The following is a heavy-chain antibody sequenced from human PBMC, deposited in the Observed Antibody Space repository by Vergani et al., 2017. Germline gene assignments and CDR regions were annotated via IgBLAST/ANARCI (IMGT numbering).Heavy chain of an antibody. CDR3: ARDREYGDYHDGMDL. CDR1: GFTSSSYG. D-gene: IGHD4-17*01. V-gene: IGHV3-33*01. J-gene: IGHJ6*02. CDR2: LWYEGSNK. Sequence: VQLVESGGGVVQPGSSLRLSCAASGFTSSSYGMHWVRQAPVKGLECVAVLWYEGSNKYYADSVKGRFTISRDNSKNTLYLEMNSVRAEDTAVYYCARDREYGDYHDGMDLWGQGTTVTVSS.